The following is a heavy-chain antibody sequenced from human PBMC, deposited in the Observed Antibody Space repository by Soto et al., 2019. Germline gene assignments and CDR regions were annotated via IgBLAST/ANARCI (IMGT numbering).Heavy chain of an antibody. Sequence: PSETLSLTCTVSGGSISSYYWSWIRQPPGKGLEWIGYIYYSGSTNYNPSLKSRFTISVDTSKNQFSLKLSSVTAADTAVYYCARSLGRYGSTYFDYWGQGTLVTVSS. J-gene: IGHJ4*02. CDR2: IYYSGST. V-gene: IGHV4-59*01. D-gene: IGHD3-10*01. CDR1: GGSISSYY. CDR3: ARSLGRYGSTYFDY.